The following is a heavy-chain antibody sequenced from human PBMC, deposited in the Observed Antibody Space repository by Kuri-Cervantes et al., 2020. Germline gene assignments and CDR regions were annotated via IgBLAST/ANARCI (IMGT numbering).Heavy chain of an antibody. J-gene: IGHJ4*02. Sequence: GSLRLSCTVSGGSIRSFHWTWIRQPPGKGLEWIGTIYYSGSTYYNSSLKSRVTISVDKSKNQFSLKLSSVTAADTAVYYCARGRVAATTSYYFDFWGQGTLVTVSS. CDR1: GGSIRSFH. D-gene: IGHD2-15*01. CDR2: IYYSGST. CDR3: ARGRVAATTSYYFDF. V-gene: IGHV4-59*12.